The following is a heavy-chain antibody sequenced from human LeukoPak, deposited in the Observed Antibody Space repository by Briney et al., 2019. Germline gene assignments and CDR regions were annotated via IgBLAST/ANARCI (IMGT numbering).Heavy chain of an antibody. J-gene: IGHJ4*02. Sequence: GGSLRLSCAASGFTSSGSAMHWVRQASGKGLEWVGRIRSKANSYATAYAASVKGRFTISRDDSKNAAYLQMNSLKTEDTAVYYCTRLNYDILTGYYKMFDYWGQGTLVTVSS. V-gene: IGHV3-73*01. D-gene: IGHD3-9*01. CDR3: TRLNYDILTGYYKMFDY. CDR1: GFTSSGSA. CDR2: IRSKANSYAT.